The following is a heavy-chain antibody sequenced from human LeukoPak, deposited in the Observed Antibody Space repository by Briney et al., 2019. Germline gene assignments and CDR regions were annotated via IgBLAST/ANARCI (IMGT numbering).Heavy chain of an antibody. CDR2: INPSGGST. D-gene: IGHD1-1*01. Sequence: ASVKVSCKASGYTFTSYYMRWVRQAPGQGLEWMGIINPSGGSTSYAQKFQGRVTMTRDTSTSTVYMELSSLRSEDTAVYYCARENEPAPFDYWGQGTLVTVSS. CDR3: ARENEPAPFDY. V-gene: IGHV1-46*01. J-gene: IGHJ4*02. CDR1: GYTFTSYY.